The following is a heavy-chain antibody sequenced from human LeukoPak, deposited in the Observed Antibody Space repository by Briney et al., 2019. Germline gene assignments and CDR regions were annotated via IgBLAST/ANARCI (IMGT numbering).Heavy chain of an antibody. J-gene: IGHJ4*02. V-gene: IGHV3-23*01. CDR2: ISGSGGST. CDR3: AKDFRSSWYRYFDY. D-gene: IGHD6-13*01. Sequence: GGSLRLSCAASGFTFSSYAMSWVRQAPGKGLEWVPAISGSGGSTYYADSVKGRFTISRDNSKNTLYLQMNSLRAEDTAVYYCAKDFRSSWYRYFDYWGQGALVTVSS. CDR1: GFTFSSYA.